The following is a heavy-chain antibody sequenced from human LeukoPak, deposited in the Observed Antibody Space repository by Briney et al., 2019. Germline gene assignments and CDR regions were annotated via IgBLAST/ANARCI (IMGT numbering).Heavy chain of an antibody. CDR2: INHSGST. CDR1: GGSFSGYY. D-gene: IGHD1-26*01. CDR3: ARDPTLIVGVPAAFDI. V-gene: IGHV4-34*01. Sequence: SETLSLTCAVYGGSFSGYYWSWIRQPPGKGLEWIGEINHSGSTDYNPSLKSRVTISVDTSKNQFSLKLSSVTAADTAVYYCARDPTLIVGVPAAFDIWGQGTMVTVSS. J-gene: IGHJ3*02.